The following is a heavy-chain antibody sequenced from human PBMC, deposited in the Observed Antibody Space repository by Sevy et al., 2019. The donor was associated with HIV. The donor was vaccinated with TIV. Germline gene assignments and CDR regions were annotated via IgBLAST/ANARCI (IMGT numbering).Heavy chain of an antibody. CDR1: GYTFTGYY. Sequence: ASVKVSCKASGYTFTGYYMHWVRQAPGQGLEWMGWINPNSGGTNYAQKFQGRVTMTRDTSISTAYMELTRLRSDDTAVYYCVRGPMTTVVNYYMDVWGKGTTVTVSS. CDR2: INPNSGGT. D-gene: IGHD4-17*01. J-gene: IGHJ6*03. V-gene: IGHV1-2*02. CDR3: VRGPMTTVVNYYMDV.